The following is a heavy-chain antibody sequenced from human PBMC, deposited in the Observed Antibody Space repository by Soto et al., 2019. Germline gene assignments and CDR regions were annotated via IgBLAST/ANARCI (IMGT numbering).Heavy chain of an antibody. D-gene: IGHD6-13*01. J-gene: IGHJ6*02. Sequence: LPETLSLTCTVSGGSISSYYWSWIRQPPGKGLEWIGYIYYSGSTNYNPSLKSRVTISVDTSKNQFSLKLSSVTAADTAVYYCARVVSGSSSWYGYYYGMDVWGQGTTVTVSS. V-gene: IGHV4-59*01. CDR2: IYYSGST. CDR3: ARVVSGSSSWYGYYYGMDV. CDR1: GGSISSYY.